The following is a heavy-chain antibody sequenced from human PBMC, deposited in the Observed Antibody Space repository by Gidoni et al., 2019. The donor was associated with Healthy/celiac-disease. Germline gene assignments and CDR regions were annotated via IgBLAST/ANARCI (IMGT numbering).Heavy chain of an antibody. V-gene: IGHV3-33*01. CDR2: IWYDGSNK. J-gene: IGHJ3*02. Sequence: QVQLVESGAGVVQPGRSLRLSCAASGFTFSTYGMHWVRQAPGKGLECVAVIWYDGSNKYYADSVKGRFTISRDNSKNTLYLQMNSLRAEDTAVYYCARDDLGIAVAGTDAFDIWGQGTMVTVSS. CDR3: ARDDLGIAVAGTDAFDI. CDR1: GFTFSTYG. D-gene: IGHD6-19*01.